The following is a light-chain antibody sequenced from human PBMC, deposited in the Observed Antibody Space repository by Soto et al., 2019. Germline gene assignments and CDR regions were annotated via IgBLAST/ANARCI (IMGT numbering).Light chain of an antibody. J-gene: IGLJ2*01. CDR1: SNDIGGYNY. V-gene: IGLV2-14*01. CDR2: DVS. CDR3: NSYTSSSTLL. Sequence: QSVLTQPASVSGSPGQSITFSCTGTSNDIGGYNYVSWYQQHPGKAPKLMIFDVSNRPSGVSYRFSGSKSGNTASLTISGLQAEDEADYSCNSYTSSSTLLFGGGTKVTVL.